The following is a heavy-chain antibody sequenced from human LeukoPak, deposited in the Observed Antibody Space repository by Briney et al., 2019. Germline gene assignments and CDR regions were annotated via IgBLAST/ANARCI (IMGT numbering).Heavy chain of an antibody. CDR3: ARIDDDSSGYTNLDY. CDR1: XXSXSGYY. CDR2: INHSGST. Sequence: LSLTXXVYXXSXSGYYWSWIRQPXGKGLEWIGEINHSGSTNYNPSLKSRVTISVDTSKNQFSLKLSSVTAADTAVYYCARIDDDSSGYTNLDYWGQGTLVTVSS. D-gene: IGHD3-22*01. V-gene: IGHV4-34*01. J-gene: IGHJ4*02.